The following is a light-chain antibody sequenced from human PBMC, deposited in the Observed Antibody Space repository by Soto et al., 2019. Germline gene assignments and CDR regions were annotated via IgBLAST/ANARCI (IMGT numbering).Light chain of an antibody. CDR1: QTINTY. CDR3: QQSYRTPPT. Sequence: DTQMTQSPSSLSASVGDRVTITCRASQTINTYLYWYQQKPGKAPKLLIFGASSLQTGVPSRFSGSGSGTDFTLTISSLHPEDFATYYCQQSYRTPPTFGQGTKVEIK. CDR2: GAS. J-gene: IGKJ1*01. V-gene: IGKV1-39*01.